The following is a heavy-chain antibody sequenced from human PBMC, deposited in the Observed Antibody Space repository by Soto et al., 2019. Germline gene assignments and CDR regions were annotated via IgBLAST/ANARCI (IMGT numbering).Heavy chain of an antibody. D-gene: IGHD2-21*01. CDR3: AREVVLTEWYFDN. V-gene: IGHV3-30*04. CDR1: GFTFSDYS. J-gene: IGHJ4*02. CDR2: TASTGGTK. Sequence: QVQVLESGGGVVQPGGSLRISSATSGFTFSDYSMHWLRQTPGKGLEWVAVTASTGGTKFYADSVRGRFTVSRDNSKNTLYLHMISLRPEDTAVYYCAREVVLTEWYFDNWGQGILVTVSS.